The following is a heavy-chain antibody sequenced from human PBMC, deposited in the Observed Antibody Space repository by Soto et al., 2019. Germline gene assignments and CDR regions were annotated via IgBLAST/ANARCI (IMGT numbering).Heavy chain of an antibody. J-gene: IGHJ5*02. CDR3: ARGGPRYSSGWYNWFDP. CDR1: GYTFTGYY. V-gene: IGHV1-2*04. CDR2: INPNSGGT. D-gene: IGHD6-19*01. Sequence: ASVKVSCKASGYTFTGYYMHWVRQAPGQGLEWMGWINPNSGGTNYAQKFQGWVTMTRDTSISTAYMELSRLRSDDTAVYYCARGGPRYSSGWYNWFDPWGQGTLVTVSS.